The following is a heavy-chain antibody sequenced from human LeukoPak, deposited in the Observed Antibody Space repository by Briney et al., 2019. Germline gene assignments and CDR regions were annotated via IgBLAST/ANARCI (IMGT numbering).Heavy chain of an antibody. J-gene: IGHJ4*02. Sequence: PSETLSLTCTVSGGSITIYYWSWIRQPAGKRLEWIARIYTTGRTNYNPSLGRRVSMSVDTSKKQFSLRLSSVTAADTAVYYCAATTGTTGTHTVDYWGQGTLVTVSS. CDR3: AATTGTTGTHTVDY. CDR2: IYTTGRT. D-gene: IGHD1-1*01. CDR1: GGSITIYY. V-gene: IGHV4-4*07.